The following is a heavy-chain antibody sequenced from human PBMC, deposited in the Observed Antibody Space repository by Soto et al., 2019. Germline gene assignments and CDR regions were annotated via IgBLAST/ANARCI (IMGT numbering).Heavy chain of an antibody. V-gene: IGHV4-34*01. J-gene: IGHJ3*02. CDR2: INHSGST. Sequence: PSETLSLTCAVYGGSFSGYYWSWIRQPPGKGLEWIGEINHSGSTNYNPSLKSRVTISVDTSKNQFSLKLSSVTAADTAVYYCARAPRYYGSGSYYRVGSAFDIWGQGTMVTVPS. CDR3: ARAPRYYGSGSYYRVGSAFDI. D-gene: IGHD3-10*01. CDR1: GGSFSGYY.